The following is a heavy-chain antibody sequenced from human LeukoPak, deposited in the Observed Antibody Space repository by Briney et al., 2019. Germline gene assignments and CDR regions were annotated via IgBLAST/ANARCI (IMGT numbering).Heavy chain of an antibody. D-gene: IGHD3-10*01. CDR3: ARDSYGLTRYYYGSGRRPGSMDV. J-gene: IGHJ6*02. CDR1: GFTFSSYS. V-gene: IGHV3-21*01. Sequence: PGGSLRLSCAASGFTFSSYSMNWVRQAPGKGLEWVSSISSSSSYIYYADSVKGRFTISRDNAKNSLYLQMNSLRAEDTAVYYCARDSYGLTRYYYGSGRRPGSMDVWGQGTTVTVSS. CDR2: ISSSSSYI.